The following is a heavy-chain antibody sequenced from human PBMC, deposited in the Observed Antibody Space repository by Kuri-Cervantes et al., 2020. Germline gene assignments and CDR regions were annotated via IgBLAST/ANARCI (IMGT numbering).Heavy chain of an antibody. V-gene: IGHV4-59*01. CDR3: ATRAYPDYYMDV. Sequence: SETLSHTCTVSGGSISSYYWSWIRQPPGKGLEWIGYIYYSGSTNYNPSLKSRVTISVDTSKNQFSLKLSSVTAADTAVYYCATRAYPDYYMDVWGKGTTVTVSS. CDR1: GGSISSYY. J-gene: IGHJ6*03. CDR2: IYYSGST. D-gene: IGHD1-1*01.